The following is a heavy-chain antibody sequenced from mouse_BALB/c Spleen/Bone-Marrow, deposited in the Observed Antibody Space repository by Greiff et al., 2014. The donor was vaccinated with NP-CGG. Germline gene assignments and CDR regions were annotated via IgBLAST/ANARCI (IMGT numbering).Heavy chain of an antibody. CDR2: IYPGNNDA. CDR1: GYTFTNYW. V-gene: IGHV1-5*01. CDR3: ARNWDWVFAY. D-gene: IGHD4-1*01. J-gene: IGHJ3*01. Sequence: EVQLQQSGTVLARPGASLRMSCKASGYTFTNYWINWIKQRPGQGLEWIGAIYPGNNDAKYTQKFKAKAKLTAVTSTSTADMEISSLTNEDSAVYYCARNWDWVFAYWGQGTLVTVSA.